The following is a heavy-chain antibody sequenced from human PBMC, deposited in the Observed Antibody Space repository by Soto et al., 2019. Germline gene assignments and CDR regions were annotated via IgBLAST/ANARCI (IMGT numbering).Heavy chain of an antibody. J-gene: IGHJ4*02. Sequence: GSLRLSCAASGFIVSSNYMSWVRQAPGKGLEWVSVIYSGGSTFYADSVKGRFIISRDDSKNTLFLQMNSLRAEDTAVYYCATAKLLLPWLFDYWGQGTLVTSPQ. CDR3: ATAKLLLPWLFDY. CDR2: IYSGGST. D-gene: IGHD2-15*01. V-gene: IGHV3-66*01. CDR1: GFIVSSNY.